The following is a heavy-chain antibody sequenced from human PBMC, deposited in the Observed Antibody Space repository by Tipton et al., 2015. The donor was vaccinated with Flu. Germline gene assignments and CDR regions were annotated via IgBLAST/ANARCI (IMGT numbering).Heavy chain of an antibody. CDR3: ARDQAGAPYYYYYGMDV. J-gene: IGHJ6*02. CDR1: GFTFSSYG. Sequence: RSLRLSCAASGFTFSSYGMHWVRQAPGKGLEWVAVIWYDGSNKYYADSVKGRFTISRDNSKNTLYLQMNSLRAEDTAVYYCARDQAGAPYYYYYGMDVWGQGTTVTVSS. V-gene: IGHV3-33*01. D-gene: IGHD1-26*01. CDR2: IWYDGSNK.